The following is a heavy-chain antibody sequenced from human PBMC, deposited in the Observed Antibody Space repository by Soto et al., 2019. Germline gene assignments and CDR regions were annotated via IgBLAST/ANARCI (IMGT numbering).Heavy chain of an antibody. CDR2: FDPEDGET. CDR3: ATLPVAWGQTTNDY. J-gene: IGHJ4*02. Sequence: ASVKVSCKVSGYTLTELSMHWVRQAPGKGLEWMGGFDPEDGETIYAQKFQGRVTMTEDTSTDTAYMELSSLRSEDTAVYYCATLPVAWGQTTNDYWRQGTLVTVSS. V-gene: IGHV1-24*01. D-gene: IGHD6-19*01. CDR1: GYTLTELS.